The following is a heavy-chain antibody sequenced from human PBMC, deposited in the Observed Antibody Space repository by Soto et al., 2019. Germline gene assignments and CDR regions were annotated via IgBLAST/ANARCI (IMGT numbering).Heavy chain of an antibody. D-gene: IGHD3-22*01. CDR3: ARHVYYYDSSGYYYFDY. CDR2: ISSSSSYT. V-gene: IGHV3-11*06. CDR1: GFTFSDYY. J-gene: IGHJ4*02. Sequence: VQLVESGGGLVKPGGSLRLSCAASGFTFSDYYMSWIRQAPGKGLEWVSYISSSSSYTNYADSVKGRFTISRDNAKNSLYLQMNSLRAEDTAVYYCARHVYYYDSSGYYYFDYWGQGTLVTVSS.